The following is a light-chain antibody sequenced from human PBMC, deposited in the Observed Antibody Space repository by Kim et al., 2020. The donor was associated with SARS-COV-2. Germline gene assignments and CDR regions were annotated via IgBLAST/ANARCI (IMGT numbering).Light chain of an antibody. J-gene: IGKJ2*03. CDR1: QSIGTG. Sequence: SASCGDRVTIPCRASQSIGTGLAWYQQKPGRAPSLLIYQASSLEDGVPSRFTARGFGTVFTLPISSLQADDFATYYCQHYSSFPYRFGQGTKLEI. CDR3: QHYSSFPYR. V-gene: IGKV1-5*03. CDR2: QAS.